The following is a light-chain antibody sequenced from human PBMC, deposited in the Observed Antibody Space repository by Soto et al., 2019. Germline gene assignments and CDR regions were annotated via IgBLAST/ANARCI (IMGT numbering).Light chain of an antibody. Sequence: DIQLTQSPSFLSASVGDRVTITCRASQGISSYLAWYQQKPGKAPKLLIYAASTLQSGVPSRFSGSGSGTHFTFTISSLQPEDVATYYCQKCDYLPIFGPGTTVDFK. CDR2: AAS. CDR3: QKCDYLPI. J-gene: IGKJ3*01. CDR1: QGISSY. V-gene: IGKV1-9*01.